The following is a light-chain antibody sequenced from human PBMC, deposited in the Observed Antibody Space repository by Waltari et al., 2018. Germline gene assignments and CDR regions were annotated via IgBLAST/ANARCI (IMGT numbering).Light chain of an antibody. CDR3: QQRSSWPSIT. Sequence: EIVLTQFPATLSLSPGERATLSCRASQSVSSYLAWYQQKPGQAPRLLIYDASNRATGIQERFSGSGSGTDFTLTISRLEPEDFAVYYCQQRSSWPSITFGQGTRLEIK. CDR2: DAS. CDR1: QSVSSY. V-gene: IGKV3-11*01. J-gene: IGKJ5*01.